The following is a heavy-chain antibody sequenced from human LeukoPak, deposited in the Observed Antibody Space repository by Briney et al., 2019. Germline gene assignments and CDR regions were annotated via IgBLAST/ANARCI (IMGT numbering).Heavy chain of an antibody. V-gene: IGHV3-21*01. Sequence: GGSLRLSCAASGFTFSSYSMNWVRQAPGKGLEWVSSISSSSSYIYYADSVKGRFTISRDNAKNLLYLKMNSLRAEDTAVYYCARDRGGYDILTGYYYYYYGMDVWGKGTTVTVSS. J-gene: IGHJ6*04. CDR1: GFTFSSYS. CDR2: ISSSSSYI. D-gene: IGHD3-9*01. CDR3: ARDRGGYDILTGYYYYYYGMDV.